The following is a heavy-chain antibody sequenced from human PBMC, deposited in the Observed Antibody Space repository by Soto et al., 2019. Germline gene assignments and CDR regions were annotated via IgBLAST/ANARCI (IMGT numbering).Heavy chain of an antibody. V-gene: IGHV3-30-3*01. Sequence: PGGSLRLSCAASGFTFSSYAMHWVRQAPGKGLEWVAVISYDGSNKYYADSVKGRFTISRDNSKNTLYLQMNSLRAEDTAVYYCARGKDLPPGPWGQGTLVTAPQ. CDR2: ISYDGSNK. CDR1: GFTFSSYA. J-gene: IGHJ5*02. CDR3: ARGKDLPPGP.